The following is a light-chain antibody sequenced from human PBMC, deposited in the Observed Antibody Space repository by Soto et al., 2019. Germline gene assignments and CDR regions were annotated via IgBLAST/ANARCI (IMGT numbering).Light chain of an antibody. CDR3: SSYTSSNTLV. J-gene: IGLJ7*01. CDR2: DVS. Sequence: QSVLTQPASVSGSPGQSITISCTGTTSDVGAYNYVSWYQQHPGKAPKLMIYDVSNRPSGVSNRVSGSKSGNTASLTISGLQAEDEADYYCSSYTSSNTLVFGGGTQLTVL. CDR1: TSDVGAYNY. V-gene: IGLV2-14*01.